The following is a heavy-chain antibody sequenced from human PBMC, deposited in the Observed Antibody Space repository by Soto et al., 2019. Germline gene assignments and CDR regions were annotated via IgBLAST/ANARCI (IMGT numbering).Heavy chain of an antibody. CDR1: GFTFSSYG. J-gene: IGHJ3*02. V-gene: IGHV3-33*01. CDR2: MWYDGSKK. Sequence: GGSLRLSCAASGFTFSSYGMHWVRQAPGKGLEWVAVMWYDGSKKYYADSVKGQFTISRDNSKNTLYLQMNSLRAEDTAVYYCARDRGPRDGSRWYDFDNWGQGTMVTVSS. D-gene: IGHD6-13*01. CDR3: ARDRGPRDGSRWYDFDN.